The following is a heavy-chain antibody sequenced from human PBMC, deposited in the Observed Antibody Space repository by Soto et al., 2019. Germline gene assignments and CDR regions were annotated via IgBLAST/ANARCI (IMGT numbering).Heavy chain of an antibody. J-gene: IGHJ4*02. CDR1: GYTFTSYG. Sequence: QVQLVQSGAEVKKPGSSVKVSCKASGYTFTSYGISWVRQAPGQVLEGMGWISAYNGNTNYAQKLQGRVTMTTATSTSTASMALRSLRSDATAVHDCARDWAAAVPFDYLGQGTLVTVAS. CDR2: ISAYNGNT. CDR3: ARDWAAAVPFDY. D-gene: IGHD6-13*01. V-gene: IGHV1-18*01.